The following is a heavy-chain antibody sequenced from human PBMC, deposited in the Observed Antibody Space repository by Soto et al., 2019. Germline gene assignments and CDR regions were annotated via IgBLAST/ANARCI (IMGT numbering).Heavy chain of an antibody. D-gene: IGHD1-7*01. CDR2: IKSKTDGGTT. Sequence: GESLKISCAASGFTFSNAWMSWVRQAPGKGLEWVGRIKSKTDGGTTDYAAPVKCRFTISRDDSKITRYLQMNSLKTEDTAVYYCTTDPKHWNYSFYYYMDVWGKGTTVTVSS. J-gene: IGHJ6*03. V-gene: IGHV3-15*01. CDR3: TTDPKHWNYSFYYYMDV. CDR1: GFTFSNAW.